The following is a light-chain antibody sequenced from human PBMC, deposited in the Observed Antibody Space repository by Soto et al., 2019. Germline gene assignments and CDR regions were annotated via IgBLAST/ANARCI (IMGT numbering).Light chain of an antibody. Sequence: DIQMTQSPSSLSASVGDRVTITCRASQSIRRYLNWYQQKPGKAPKLLIYAASSLQSGVPSRFSGSGSGTNFTLTISSLQPEDSATYYCHQSYSTPPTTFGQWTRLEI. CDR2: AAS. J-gene: IGKJ5*01. CDR1: QSIRRY. CDR3: HQSYSTPPTT. V-gene: IGKV1-39*01.